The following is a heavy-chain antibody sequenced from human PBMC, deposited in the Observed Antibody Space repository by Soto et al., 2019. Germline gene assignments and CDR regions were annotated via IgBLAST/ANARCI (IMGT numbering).Heavy chain of an antibody. V-gene: IGHV3-43*01. CDR3: AKGAYSSGWASLFDY. CDR1: GFTFDDYT. CDR2: ISWDGGST. Sequence: EVQLVESGGVVVQPGGSLRLSCAASGFTFDDYTMHWVRQAPGKGLEWVSLISWDGGSTYYADSVKGRFTISRDNSKNCLYLQMNSLRTEDTALYYCAKGAYSSGWASLFDYWGQGTLVTVSS. J-gene: IGHJ4*02. D-gene: IGHD6-19*01.